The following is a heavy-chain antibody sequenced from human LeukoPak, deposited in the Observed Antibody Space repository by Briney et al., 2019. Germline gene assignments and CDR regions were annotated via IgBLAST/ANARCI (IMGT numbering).Heavy chain of an antibody. Sequence: SVKVSCQASGYTFTGYYIHWVRQAPGQGLAWMGWINPYSGDTAYAQRFQGRVTMTRDTSINTAYMELRSLRSDDTAVYYCARDWYGSGSSHAFDIWGQGTMVTVSS. CDR3: ARDWYGSGSSHAFDI. J-gene: IGHJ3*02. D-gene: IGHD3-10*01. V-gene: IGHV1-2*02. CDR2: INPYSGDT. CDR1: GYTFTGYY.